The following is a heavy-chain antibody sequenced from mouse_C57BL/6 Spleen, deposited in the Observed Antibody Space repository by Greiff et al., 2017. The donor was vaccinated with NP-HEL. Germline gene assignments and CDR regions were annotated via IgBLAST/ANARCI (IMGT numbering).Heavy chain of an antibody. Sequence: QVQLQQSGAELARPGASVKLSCKASGYTFTSYGISWVKQRTGQGLEWIGEIYPRSGNTYYNEKFKGKATLTADKSSSTAYMELRSLTSEDSAVYFCARRGLTPTVPFDYWGQGTTLTVSS. V-gene: IGHV1-81*01. CDR1: GYTFTSYG. J-gene: IGHJ2*01. CDR3: ARRGLTPTVPFDY. CDR2: IYPRSGNT. D-gene: IGHD1-1*01.